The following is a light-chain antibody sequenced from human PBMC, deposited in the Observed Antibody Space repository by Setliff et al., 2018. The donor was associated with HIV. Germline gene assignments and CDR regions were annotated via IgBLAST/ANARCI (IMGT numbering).Light chain of an antibody. CDR2: QAS. CDR3: CSNTGSNTYV. J-gene: IGLJ1*01. V-gene: IGLV2-23*01. Sequence: QSVLAQPASVSGSPGQSITISCTGTSGDVGRYNLVSWYQQQPGKPPKLMIYQASKRPSGVSNRFSGSKSGNTASLTISGLHAEDEADYYCCSNTGSNTYVFGTGTRSPS. CDR1: SGDVGRYNL.